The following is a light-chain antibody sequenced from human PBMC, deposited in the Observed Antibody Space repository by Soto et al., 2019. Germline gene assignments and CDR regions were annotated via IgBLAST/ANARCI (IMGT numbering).Light chain of an antibody. Sequence: DIQMTQSPLSLSASVGDRVTITCRSSQNILTDLNWYQQRPGEAPRFLIYAASNLQDGVPSRFSASESGTEFTLTISTLQPEDFATYYCQQSYSVPLTFGQGTKLEMK. CDR3: QQSYSVPLT. CDR1: QNILTD. V-gene: IGKV1-39*01. J-gene: IGKJ2*01. CDR2: AAS.